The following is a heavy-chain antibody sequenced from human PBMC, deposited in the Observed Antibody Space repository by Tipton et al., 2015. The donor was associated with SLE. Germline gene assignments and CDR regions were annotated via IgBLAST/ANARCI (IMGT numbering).Heavy chain of an antibody. D-gene: IGHD3-3*01. CDR1: GDSISNNNYY. CDR3: ARAIGVNYFNF. CDR2: INYSGTT. J-gene: IGHJ4*02. V-gene: IGHV4-39*02. Sequence: TLSLTCTLSGDSISNNNYYWGWIRQPPGKGLEWFGNINYSGTTYFNPSLKTRITISVDRSMVHFSLRLASVTAADTAVYYCARAIGVNYFNFWGQGILVNVSP.